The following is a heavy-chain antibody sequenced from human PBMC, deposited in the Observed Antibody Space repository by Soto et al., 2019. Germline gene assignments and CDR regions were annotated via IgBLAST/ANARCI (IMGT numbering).Heavy chain of an antibody. D-gene: IGHD5-12*01. V-gene: IGHV4-59*01. J-gene: IGHJ6*03. Sequence: PSETLSLTCTVSGGSISSYYWSWIRQPPGKGLEWIGYIYYSGSTNYNPSLKSRVTISVDTSKNQFSLKLSSVTAADTAVYYCARVLGYSALFYMDVWGKGTTVTVS. CDR2: IYYSGST. CDR1: GGSISSYY. CDR3: ARVLGYSALFYMDV.